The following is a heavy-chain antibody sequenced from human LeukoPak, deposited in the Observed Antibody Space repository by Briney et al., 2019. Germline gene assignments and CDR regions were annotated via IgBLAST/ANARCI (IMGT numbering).Heavy chain of an antibody. CDR2: ISYDGSNK. D-gene: IGHD3-10*02. V-gene: IGHV3-30*18. Sequence: HPGGSLRLSCAASGFTFSTYGMHWVRQAPGKGLEWVADISYDGSNKYYADSVKGRFTISRDNAKNSLYLQMNSLRAEDTAVYYCAELGITMIGGVWGKGTTVTISS. CDR3: AELGITMIGGV. J-gene: IGHJ6*04. CDR1: GFTFSTYG.